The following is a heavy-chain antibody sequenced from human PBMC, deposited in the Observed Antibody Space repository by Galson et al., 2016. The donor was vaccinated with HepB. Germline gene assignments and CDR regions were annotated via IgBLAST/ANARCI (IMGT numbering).Heavy chain of an antibody. V-gene: IGHV2-5*02. J-gene: IGHJ5*02. Sequence: LVKPTQTLTLTCTFSGFSLRSNGVGVGWIRQSPGKALEWLALIYWDDDKRYSPSLKSRLTITKDTSKNQVVLMMTNMDPVDTATYFCAKYIDWFDPWGQGTQVTVSS. D-gene: IGHD5-18*01. CDR2: IYWDDDK. CDR3: AKYIDWFDP. CDR1: GFSLRSNGVG.